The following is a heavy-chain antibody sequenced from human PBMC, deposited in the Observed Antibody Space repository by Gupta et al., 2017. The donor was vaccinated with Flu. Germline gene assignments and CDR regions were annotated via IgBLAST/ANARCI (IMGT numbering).Heavy chain of an antibody. V-gene: IGHV3-30*18. D-gene: IGHD1-26*01. CDR3: AKDRNSGWELLLGPFQH. CDR2: ISYDGSNK. Sequence: QVQLVESGGGVVQPGRSLRLSCAASGFTFSSYGMHWVRQAPGKGLEWVAVISYDGSNKYYADSVKGRFTISRDNSKNTLYLQMNSLRAEDTAVYYCAKDRNSGWELLLGPFQHWGQGTLVTVSS. J-gene: IGHJ1*01. CDR1: GFTFSSYG.